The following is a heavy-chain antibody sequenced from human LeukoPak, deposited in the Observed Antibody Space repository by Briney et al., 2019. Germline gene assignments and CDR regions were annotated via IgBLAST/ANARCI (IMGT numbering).Heavy chain of an antibody. CDR3: AAGLRFLEWSPHYYYYMDV. J-gene: IGHJ6*03. CDR1: GGTFSSYA. CDR2: IIPILGIA. V-gene: IGHV1-69*04. D-gene: IGHD3-3*01. Sequence: SVKVSCKASGGTFSSYAISWVRQAPGQGLEWMGRIIPILGIANCAQKFQGRVTITTDESTSTAYMELSSLRSEDTAVYYCAAGLRFLEWSPHYYYYMDVWGKGTTVTVSS.